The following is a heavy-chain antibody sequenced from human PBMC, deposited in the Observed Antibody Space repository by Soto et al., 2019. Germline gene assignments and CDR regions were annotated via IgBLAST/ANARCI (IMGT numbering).Heavy chain of an antibody. CDR3: ARGGSYYDSSGYSTLYCHDY. CDR1: GGSFSGYY. CDR2: INHSGST. Sequence: PSETLSLTCAVYGGSFSGYYWSWIRPPPGKGLEWIGEINHSGSTNYNPSLKSRVTISVDTSKNQFSLKLSSVTAADTAVYYCARGGSYYDSSGYSTLYCHDYWGQGTLVTVSS. V-gene: IGHV4-34*01. J-gene: IGHJ4*02. D-gene: IGHD3-22*01.